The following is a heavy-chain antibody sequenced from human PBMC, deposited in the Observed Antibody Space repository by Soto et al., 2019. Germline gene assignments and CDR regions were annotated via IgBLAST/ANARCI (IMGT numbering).Heavy chain of an antibody. CDR3: AASHISTSCLGCRGNWFDP. CDR2: IYPGDSDT. Sequence: PGAALKISCKGSGYSFTSYWIGWVRQMPGKGLEWMGIIYPGDSDTRYSPSFQGQVTISADKSISTAYLQWSSLKASDTAMYYCAASHISTSCLGCRGNWFDPWGQGTLVTVSS. CDR1: GYSFTSYW. D-gene: IGHD2-2*01. J-gene: IGHJ5*02. V-gene: IGHV5-51*01.